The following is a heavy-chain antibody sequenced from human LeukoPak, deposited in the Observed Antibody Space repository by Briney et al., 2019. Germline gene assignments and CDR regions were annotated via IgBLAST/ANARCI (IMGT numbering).Heavy chain of an antibody. CDR1: GFTFSSYG. D-gene: IGHD4-17*01. J-gene: IGHJ6*03. Sequence: GGSLRLSCAASGFTFSSYGMHWVRQAPGKGLEWVAFIRYDGSNKKYSDSVKGRFTVSRDTSKNTLYLQMNSLRAEDTAVYYCARDNLREDYYYMDVWGKGTTVTVSS. CDR3: ARDNLREDYYYMDV. CDR2: IRYDGSNK. V-gene: IGHV3-30*02.